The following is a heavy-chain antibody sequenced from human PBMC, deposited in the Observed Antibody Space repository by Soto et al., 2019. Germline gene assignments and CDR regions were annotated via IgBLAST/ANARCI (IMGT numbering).Heavy chain of an antibody. V-gene: IGHV4-31*03. Sequence: PSETLSLTCTVSGGSISSGGYYWSWIRQHTGKGLEWIGYIYYSGSTYYNPSLKSRVTISVDTSKNQFSLKLSSVTAADTAVYYCARDHVSSSSYYYGMDVWGQGTTVTVSS. CDR3: ARDHVSSSSYYYGMDV. D-gene: IGHD6-6*01. CDR1: GGSISSGGYY. CDR2: IYYSGST. J-gene: IGHJ6*02.